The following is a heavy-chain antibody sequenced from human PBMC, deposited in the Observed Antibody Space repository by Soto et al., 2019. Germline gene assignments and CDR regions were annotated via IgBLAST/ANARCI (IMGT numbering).Heavy chain of an antibody. CDR3: AREDGDYDYYYYAMDV. Sequence: QVQLVESGGGVVQPGRSLRLSCAASGFTFSSYAMHWVRQAPGKGLAWVAVISYDGSNKYYADSVKGRFTISRDNSKNTLYLQMNSLRTEDTAVYYCAREDGDYDYYYYAMDVRGRGTTVTV. CDR1: GFTFSSYA. V-gene: IGHV3-30-3*01. J-gene: IGHJ6*02. D-gene: IGHD4-17*01. CDR2: ISYDGSNK.